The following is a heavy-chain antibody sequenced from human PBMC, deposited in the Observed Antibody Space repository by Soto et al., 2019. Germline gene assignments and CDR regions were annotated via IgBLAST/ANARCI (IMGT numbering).Heavy chain of an antibody. CDR3: VYSPVDPWSPPYYYYGMEV. V-gene: IGHV2-5*01. CDR1: GSSLSTNGFG. CDR2: IYWNDDK. D-gene: IGHD2-15*01. Sequence: SCPTLVNPTHTLTLTCTFSGSSLSTNGFGLGLIRQPPVKALEWLALIYWNDDKRYSPSLKNRLTITKDTSKNQVVLTMTNMDPVDTATYYCVYSPVDPWSPPYYYYGMEVWGQGTTVTVSS. J-gene: IGHJ6*02.